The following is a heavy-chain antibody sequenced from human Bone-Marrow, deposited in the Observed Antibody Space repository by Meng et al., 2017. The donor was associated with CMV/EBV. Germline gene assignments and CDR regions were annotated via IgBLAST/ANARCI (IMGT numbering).Heavy chain of an antibody. D-gene: IGHD1-26*01. CDR2: IDDGNGNT. V-gene: IGHV1-3*01. CDR3: ASQTIVGTPGVY. J-gene: IGHJ4*02. Sequence: SCKASGYSFISSTMHWVRQAPGQRLEWMGWIDDGNGNTRYSQKFQDRVTITRDTSASTGYMELSSLRSEDTAVYYCASQTIVGTPGVYWGQGTLVTVSS. CDR1: GYSFISST.